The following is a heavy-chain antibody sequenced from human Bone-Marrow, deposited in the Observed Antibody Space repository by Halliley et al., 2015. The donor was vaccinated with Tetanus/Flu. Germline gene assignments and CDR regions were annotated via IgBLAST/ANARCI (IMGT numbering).Heavy chain of an antibody. CDR2: IYWDDDK. CDR1: GFSLSTSGVG. D-gene: IGHD6-13*01. J-gene: IGHJ4*02. CDR3: VHSISAAAVDY. Sequence: LVKPTQTLTLTCTFSGFSLSTSGVGVGWIRQPPGKALEWLAPIYWDDDKRYSPSLKSRLTITKNTSKNQVVFTMTNMDPVDTATYYCVHSISAAAVDYWGQGTLVTVSS. V-gene: IGHV2-5*02.